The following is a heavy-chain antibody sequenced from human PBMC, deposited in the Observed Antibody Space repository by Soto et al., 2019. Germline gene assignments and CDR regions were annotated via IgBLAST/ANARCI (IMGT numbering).Heavy chain of an antibody. CDR2: ISAYNGNT. CDR1: GYTFTSYG. V-gene: IGHV1-18*01. J-gene: IGHJ3*02. D-gene: IGHD2-15*01. CDR3: ARATELLGYCSGGSCYVGAFDI. Sequence: ASVKVSCKASGYTFTSYGISWVRQAPGQGLEWMGWISAYNGNTNYAQKLQGRVTMTTDTSTSTACMELRSLRSDDTAVYYCARATELLGYCSGGSCYVGAFDIWGQGTMVTVSS.